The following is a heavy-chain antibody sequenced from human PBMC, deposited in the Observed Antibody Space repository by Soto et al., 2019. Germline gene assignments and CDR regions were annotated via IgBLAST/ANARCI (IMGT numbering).Heavy chain of an antibody. CDR2: IDPSDSYT. CDR3: ARIAAAGTRSYYGMDV. D-gene: IGHD6-13*01. V-gene: IGHV5-10-1*01. J-gene: IGHJ6*02. Sequence: GESLKISCKGSGYSFTSYWISWVRQMPGKGLEWMGRIDPSDSYTNYSPSFQGHVTISADKSISTAYLQWSSLKASGTAMYYCARIAAAGTRSYYGMDVWGQGTTVTVSS. CDR1: GYSFTSYW.